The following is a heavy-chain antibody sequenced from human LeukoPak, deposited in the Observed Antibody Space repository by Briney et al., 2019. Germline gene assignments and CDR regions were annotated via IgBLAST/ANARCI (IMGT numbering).Heavy chain of an antibody. CDR1: GFTFSHYA. CDR3: VKDAKMATIGRTFDY. D-gene: IGHD5-24*01. CDR2: ISSNGDST. J-gene: IGHJ4*02. V-gene: IGHV3-64D*09. Sequence: PGGSLRLSCSASGFTFSHYAMHWVRQAPGEGLEYLSGISSNGDSTYYADSVKGRFTLSRDNSKNTLFLQMSSLRVEDTAFYYCVKDAKMATIGRTFDYWGQGTLVTVSS.